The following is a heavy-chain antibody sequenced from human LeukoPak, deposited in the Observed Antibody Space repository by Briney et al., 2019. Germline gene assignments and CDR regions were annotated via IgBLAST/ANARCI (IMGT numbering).Heavy chain of an antibody. Sequence: SETLSLTCAVYGGSFSGYYWSWIRQPPGKGLEWIGEINHSGSTNYNPSLKSRVTISVDTSKSQFSLKLSSVTAADTAVYYCARGRQQLRYWGQGTLVTVSS. V-gene: IGHV4-34*01. CDR2: INHSGST. J-gene: IGHJ4*02. CDR3: ARGRQQLRY. D-gene: IGHD6-13*01. CDR1: GGSFSGYY.